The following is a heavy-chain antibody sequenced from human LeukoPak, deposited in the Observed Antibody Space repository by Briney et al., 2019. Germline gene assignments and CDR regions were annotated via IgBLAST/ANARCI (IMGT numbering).Heavy chain of an antibody. CDR2: IYYSGSI. D-gene: IGHD2-15*01. Sequence: SETLSLTCTLSGGSISSSSYYWGWIRQPPGKGREWIGGIYYSGSIYYNPSLKGRVTISVDTSKNQFSLKVSSVTAADTAVYYCARLVKQYCSGGSCYSVGFLYYYMDVWGKGTTVTVSS. CDR3: ARLVKQYCSGGSCYSVGFLYYYMDV. V-gene: IGHV4-39*01. J-gene: IGHJ6*03. CDR1: GGSISSSSYY.